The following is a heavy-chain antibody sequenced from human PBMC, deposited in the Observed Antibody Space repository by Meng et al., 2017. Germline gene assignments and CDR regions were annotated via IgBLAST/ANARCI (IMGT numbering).Heavy chain of an antibody. CDR2: INPSGGST. D-gene: IGHD2-21*01. Sequence: APLVQSGARVKNPGAAVKVSCNASGYTFTSYYLHWERQARGQGLEWMGIINPSGGSTSYAQKFQGRVTMTRDTSTSTVYMELSSLRSEDTAVYYCASSSGWGDPVYDYWGQGTLVTVSS. J-gene: IGHJ4*02. V-gene: IGHV1-46*01. CDR3: ASSSGWGDPVYDY. CDR1: GYTFTSYY.